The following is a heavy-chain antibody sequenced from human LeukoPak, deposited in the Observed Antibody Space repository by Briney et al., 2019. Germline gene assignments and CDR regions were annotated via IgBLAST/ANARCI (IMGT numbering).Heavy chain of an antibody. Sequence: GRSLRLSCAASGLTISNYAMHWVRQAPGKGLEWVAVISYDGTNKYYADSVKGRFTISRDNSKDTLYLQMNSLRAEDTAVYYCARGEFVWIQGSYGLNVWGQGSTVTVSS. CDR1: GLTISNYA. D-gene: IGHD5-18*01. CDR3: ARGEFVWIQGSYGLNV. J-gene: IGHJ6*02. V-gene: IGHV3-30-3*01. CDR2: ISYDGTNK.